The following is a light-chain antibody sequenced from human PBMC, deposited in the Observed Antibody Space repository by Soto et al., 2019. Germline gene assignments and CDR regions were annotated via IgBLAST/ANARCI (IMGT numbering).Light chain of an antibody. CDR1: QSVLYSSKNKNY. V-gene: IGKV4-1*01. Sequence: DIVMTQSPDSLAVSLGERATINCKSSQSVLYSSKNKNYLAWYQQKPGQPPKLLVYWASTRESGVPDRFSGSGSGTDFTLTISSLQAEDGALYYCQQYYTTPLTFGGGTKVDI. CDR3: QQYYTTPLT. J-gene: IGKJ4*01. CDR2: WAS.